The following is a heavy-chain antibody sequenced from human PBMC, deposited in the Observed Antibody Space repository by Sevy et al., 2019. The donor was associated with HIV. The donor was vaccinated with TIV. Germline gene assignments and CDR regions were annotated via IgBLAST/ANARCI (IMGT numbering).Heavy chain of an antibody. CDR3: ATPYCGGDCYRQYDAFDI. CDR1: GYTLTELS. D-gene: IGHD2-21*02. V-gene: IGHV1-24*01. CDR2: FDPEDGET. Sequence: ASVKVSCKVSGYTLTELSMHWVRQAPGKGLEWMGGFDPEDGETIYAQKFQGRVTMTEDTSTDTAYMELSSLRSEDTVVYYCATPYCGGDCYRQYDAFDIWGQGTMVTVSS. J-gene: IGHJ3*02.